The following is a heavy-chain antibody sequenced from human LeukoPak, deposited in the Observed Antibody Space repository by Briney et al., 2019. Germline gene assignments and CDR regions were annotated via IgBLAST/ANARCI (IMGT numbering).Heavy chain of an antibody. Sequence: SETPSLTCTVSGASISSSNWWTWVRQPPGEALEWIGEIYHAGSTKYNPSLRSRLTISVDKSKNSFSLSLTSVTAADTAFYYCARSAAVTGQFDFWGPGTLVTVSS. CDR3: ARSAAVTGQFDF. D-gene: IGHD6-19*01. V-gene: IGHV4-4*02. CDR2: IYHAGST. CDR1: GASISSSNW. J-gene: IGHJ4*02.